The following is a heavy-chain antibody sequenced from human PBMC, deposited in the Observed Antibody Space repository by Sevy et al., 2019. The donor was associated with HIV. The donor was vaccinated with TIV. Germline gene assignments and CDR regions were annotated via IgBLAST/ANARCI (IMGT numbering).Heavy chain of an antibody. J-gene: IGHJ4*02. Sequence: GGSLRLSCAASGFTFDDYTMHWVRQAPGKGLEWVSLISWDGRGTFYADSVRGRFTISRDNSKNSLFLQMNSLRTDDTALYYCARDSVGVRALNGEVFDWGQGTQVTVSS. CDR1: GFTFDDYT. CDR3: ARDSVGVRALNGEVFD. V-gene: IGHV3-43*01. CDR2: ISWDGRGT. D-gene: IGHD7-27*01.